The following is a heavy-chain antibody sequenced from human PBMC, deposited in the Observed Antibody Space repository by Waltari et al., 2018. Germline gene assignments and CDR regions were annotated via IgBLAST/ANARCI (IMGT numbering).Heavy chain of an antibody. CDR1: GYTFTNYG. CDR2: ISTYNGNT. D-gene: IGHD3-22*01. CDR3: ARGSQDRSGYYPN. J-gene: IGHJ4*02. V-gene: IGHV1-18*01. Sequence: QIQLVQSGGEVKKPGASVKVSCKASGYTFTNYGISWVRPAPGQGLEWSGWGRTVPGQGLYWMVLISTYNGNTEYSQKRQGRITVTTDTSVSTAYMELSSLRSDDTAVYYCARGSQDRSGYYPNWGQVTLVIVSS.